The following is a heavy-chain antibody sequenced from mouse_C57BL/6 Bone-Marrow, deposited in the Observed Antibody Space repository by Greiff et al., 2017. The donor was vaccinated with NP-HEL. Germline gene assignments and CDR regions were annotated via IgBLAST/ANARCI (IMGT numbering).Heavy chain of an antibody. J-gene: IGHJ2*01. CDR1: GYAFSSYW. CDR2: IYPGDGDT. V-gene: IGHV1-80*01. CDR3: ARRYYYGSSYFDY. Sequence: QVQLKESGAELVKPGASVKISCKASGYAFSSYWMNWVKQRPGKGLEWIGQIYPGDGDTNYNGKFKGKATLTADKSSSTAYMQLSSLTSEDSAVYFCARRYYYGSSYFDYWGQGTTLTVSS. D-gene: IGHD1-1*01.